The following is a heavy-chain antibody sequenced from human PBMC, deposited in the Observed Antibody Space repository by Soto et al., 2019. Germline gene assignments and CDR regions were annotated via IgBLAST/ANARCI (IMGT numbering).Heavy chain of an antibody. J-gene: IGHJ6*02. CDR3: ASGYFGILDYYYGMDV. CDR1: GGTFSSYA. V-gene: IGHV1-69*14. CDR2: IIPIFGTA. Sequence: QVQLVQSGAEVKKPGSSVKVSCKASGGTFSSYAISWVRQAPGQGLEWMGGIIPIFGTANYAQKFQGRVTITADKSTSTAYMELSSLRSEDTAVYYCASGYFGILDYYYGMDVWGQGTTVTVSS. D-gene: IGHD2-2*03.